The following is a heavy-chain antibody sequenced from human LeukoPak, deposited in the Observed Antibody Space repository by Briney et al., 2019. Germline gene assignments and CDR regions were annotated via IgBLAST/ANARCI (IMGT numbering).Heavy chain of an antibody. CDR1: GGSICSGDYY. Sequence: SQTLSLTCTVSGGSICSGDYYWSWIRQPPGKGLEWIGYIYYSGSTYYNPSLRSRVTISVDTSKNQFSLKLSSVTAADTAVYSCARDCSSTSCSDAFDIWGQGTMVTVSS. CDR3: ARDCSSTSCSDAFDI. D-gene: IGHD2-2*01. J-gene: IGHJ3*02. CDR2: IYYSGST. V-gene: IGHV4-30-4*01.